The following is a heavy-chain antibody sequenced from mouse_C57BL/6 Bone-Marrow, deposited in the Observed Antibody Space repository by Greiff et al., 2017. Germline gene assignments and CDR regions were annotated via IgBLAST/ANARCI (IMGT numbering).Heavy chain of an antibody. D-gene: IGHD2-3*01. CDR1: GYTFTSYG. Sequence: VQLQQSGAELARPGASVKLSCKASGYTFTSYGISWVKQRTGQGLEWIGEIYPRSGNTYYNEKFKGKATLTADKSSSTAYMELRSLTSEDSAVYFCARWGWLLKWYFDVWGTGTTVTVSS. J-gene: IGHJ1*03. V-gene: IGHV1-81*01. CDR3: ARWGWLLKWYFDV. CDR2: IYPRSGNT.